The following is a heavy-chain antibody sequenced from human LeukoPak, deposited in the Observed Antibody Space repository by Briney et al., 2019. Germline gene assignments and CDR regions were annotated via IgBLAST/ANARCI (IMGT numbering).Heavy chain of an antibody. CDR3: AKGSEDIVVVVASAPVRLLYGMDV. V-gene: IGHV3-30*18. Sequence: GGSLRLSCAASGFTFSSYGMHWVRQAPGKGLEWVAVISYDGSNKYYADSVKGRFTISRDNSKNTLYLQMNSRRAEDTAVYYCAKGSEDIVVVVASAPVRLLYGMDVWGQGTTVTVSS. D-gene: IGHD2-15*01. CDR1: GFTFSSYG. CDR2: ISYDGSNK. J-gene: IGHJ6*02.